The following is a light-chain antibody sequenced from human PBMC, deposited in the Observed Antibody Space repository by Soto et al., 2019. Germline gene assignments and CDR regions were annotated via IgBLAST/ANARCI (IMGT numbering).Light chain of an antibody. V-gene: IGLV1-47*01. CDR2: RNN. J-gene: IGLJ2*01. Sequence: QSVLTQPPSASGTPGQRVTISCSGSSSNIGSNYVYWYQQLPGTAPKRLIYRNNQRPSGVPDRFSGSKSGTLASLAISGLRSEDEADYYCAAWDDSLSVFVVFGGWTKLTVL. CDR3: AAWDDSLSVFVV. CDR1: SSNIGSNY.